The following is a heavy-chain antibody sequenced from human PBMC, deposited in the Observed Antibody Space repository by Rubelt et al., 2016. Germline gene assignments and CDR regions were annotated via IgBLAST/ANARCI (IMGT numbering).Heavy chain of an antibody. J-gene: IGHJ4*02. CDR3: VGDRELGY. CDR2: IYDSGST. CDR1: GGSISSSRYY. V-gene: IGHV4-61*05. D-gene: IGHD3-10*01. Sequence: QLQLQESGPGLVKPPETLSLTCTVSGGSISSSRYYWGWIRQPPGKGLEWIGYIYDSGSTTYNPSFKSRVTISVDTSKNQFSLKLNSVAGADTAVYYCVGDRELGYWSQGTLVTVSS.